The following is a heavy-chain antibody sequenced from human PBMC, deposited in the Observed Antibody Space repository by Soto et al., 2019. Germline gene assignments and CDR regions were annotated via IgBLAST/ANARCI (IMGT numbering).Heavy chain of an antibody. CDR1: GFTFSDYA. J-gene: IGHJ5*02. Sequence: GGSLRLSCAASGFTFSDYAMHWVRQASGKGLEWVGRIRSKANSYATAYAASVKGRFTISRDDSKNTAYLQMNSLKTEDTAVYYCTRPVKTTAAGWFDPWGQGTLVTVSS. D-gene: IGHD4-17*01. CDR2: IRSKANSYAT. CDR3: TRPVKTTAAGWFDP. V-gene: IGHV3-73*01.